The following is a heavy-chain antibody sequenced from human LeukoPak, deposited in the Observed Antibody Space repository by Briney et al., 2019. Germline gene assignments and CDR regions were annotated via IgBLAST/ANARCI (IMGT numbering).Heavy chain of an antibody. D-gene: IGHD3-22*01. CDR3: ARGYYYDSSGKPAHDY. J-gene: IGHJ4*02. CDR1: GYTFINFY. CDR2: IHPSGGST. V-gene: IGHV1-46*04. Sequence: ASVKVSCKASGYTFINFYMDWVRQAPGQGLEWMGRIHPSGGSTSYAQKLHGRVTMTSDTSINTLYMELNSLASEDTAVYYCARGYYYDSSGKPAHDYWGQGTLVTVSS.